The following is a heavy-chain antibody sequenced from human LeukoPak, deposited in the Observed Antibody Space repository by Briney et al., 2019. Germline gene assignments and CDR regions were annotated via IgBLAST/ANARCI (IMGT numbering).Heavy chain of an antibody. CDR1: GFDFSSFS. Sequence: GGSLRLSCAASGFDFSSFSMSWVRQAPGKGLEWVANLKEDRTEEEYLDSVTGRFTIFRDNAKNSLDLQMNNLRAEDTAVYYCARMHRYGRCWGQGIRVTVSS. CDR2: LKEDRTEE. CDR3: ARMHRYGRC. D-gene: IGHD5-18*01. J-gene: IGHJ4*02. V-gene: IGHV3-7*01.